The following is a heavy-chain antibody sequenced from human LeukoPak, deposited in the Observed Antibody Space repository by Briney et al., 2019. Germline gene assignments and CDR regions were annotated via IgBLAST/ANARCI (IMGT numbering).Heavy chain of an antibody. V-gene: IGHV3-7*01. D-gene: IGHD3-22*01. CDR3: ARDNYYDSSGCYYVLFVRAFDI. Sequence: GGSLRLSCAASGFTFSSYWMSWVRQAPGKGLEWVANIKQDGSEKYYVDSVKGRFTISRDNAKNSLYLQMNSLRAEDTAVYYCARDNYYDSSGCYYVLFVRAFDIWGQGTMVTVSS. CDR1: GFTFSSYW. CDR2: IKQDGSEK. J-gene: IGHJ3*02.